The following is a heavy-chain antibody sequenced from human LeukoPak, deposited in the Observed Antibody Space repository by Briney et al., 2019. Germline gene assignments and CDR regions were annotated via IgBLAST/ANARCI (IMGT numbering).Heavy chain of an antibody. D-gene: IGHD3-10*01. J-gene: IGHJ4*02. Sequence: PGGSLRLSCAASGFTFNNYGMSWVRQAPGKGLEWVSVISCGGSNKYYADSVKGRFTISRDNSKNTLYLQMNSLRAEDTAVYYCARDPGVFYFDYWGQGTLVTVAS. CDR2: ISCGGSNK. CDR1: GFTFNNYG. CDR3: ARDPGVFYFDY. V-gene: IGHV3-23*01.